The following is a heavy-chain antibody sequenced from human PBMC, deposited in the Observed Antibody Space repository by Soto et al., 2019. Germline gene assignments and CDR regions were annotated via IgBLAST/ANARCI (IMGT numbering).Heavy chain of an antibody. V-gene: IGHV3-30*18. J-gene: IGHJ4*02. CDR3: AKDGGYSYGYSPPDY. CDR1: GFTFSSYG. Sequence: LRLSCAASGFTFSSYGMHWVRQAPGKGLEWVAVISYDGSNKYYADSVKGRFTISRDNSKNTLYLQMNSLRAEDTAVYYCAKDGGYSYGYSPPDYWGQGTLVTVSS. D-gene: IGHD5-18*01. CDR2: ISYDGSNK.